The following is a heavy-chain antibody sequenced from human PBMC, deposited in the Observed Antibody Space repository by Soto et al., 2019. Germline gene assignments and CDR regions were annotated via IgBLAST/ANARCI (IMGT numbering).Heavy chain of an antibody. J-gene: IGHJ6*02. CDR2: TYYRSKWYN. V-gene: IGHV6-1*01. Sequence: SQTLSLTCAISGDSVSSNSAAWNWIRQSPSRGLEWLRRTYYRSKWYNDYAVSVKSRITINPDTSKNQYSLQLNSVTPEDTAVNFCVSDHRVAASSGRGYYGMDVWGQGTTVTVSS. CDR3: VSDHRVAASSGRGYYGMDV. D-gene: IGHD6-13*01. CDR1: GDSVSSNSAA.